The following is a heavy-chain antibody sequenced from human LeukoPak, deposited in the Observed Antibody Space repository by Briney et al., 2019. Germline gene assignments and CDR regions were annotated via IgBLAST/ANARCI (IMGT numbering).Heavy chain of an antibody. CDR2: IIGSGAIT. Sequence: GASLRLSSAASGFTFCNYVVSWVRQAPGKGLEWVSAIIGSGAITYYADSLKGRFTIYRDNSKNTLYLQMNSLRAEDTAVYDCAKWGDYDVLSGYYDPDYWGQRTPVTVSS. D-gene: IGHD3-9*01. J-gene: IGHJ4*02. CDR1: GFTFCNYV. V-gene: IGHV3-23*01. CDR3: AKWGDYDVLSGYYDPDY.